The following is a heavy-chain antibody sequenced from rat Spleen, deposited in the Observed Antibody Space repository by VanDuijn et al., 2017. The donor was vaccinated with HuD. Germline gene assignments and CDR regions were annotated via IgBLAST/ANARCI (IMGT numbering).Heavy chain of an antibody. V-gene: IGHV2-1*01. J-gene: IGHJ4*01. D-gene: IGHD1-1*01. Sequence: QVQLKESGPGLVQPSQTLSLTCTVSGFSLTSNSVSWVRQPPGKGLEWMGAIWSGGSTDYNSALKSRLSISRDTSKSQVFLKMSSLQAEDTATYYCVRVPYYFSGDPNFMDAWGQGVSVTVSS. CDR2: IWSGGST. CDR1: GFSLTSNS. CDR3: VRVPYYFSGDPNFMDA.